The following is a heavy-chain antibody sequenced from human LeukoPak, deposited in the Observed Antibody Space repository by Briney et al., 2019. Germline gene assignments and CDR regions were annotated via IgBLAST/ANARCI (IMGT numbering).Heavy chain of an antibody. CDR1: GYTLTSYY. CDR3: ARDGHSSSSVGVETYYYMDV. V-gene: IGHV1-69*05. CDR2: IIPIFGTA. D-gene: IGHD6-6*01. Sequence: GASVKVSCKASGYTLTSYYMHWVRQAPGQGLEWMGGIIPIFGTANYAQKFQGRVTITTDESTSTAYMELSSLRSEDTAVYYCARDGHSSSSVGVETYYYMDVWGKGTTVTVSS. J-gene: IGHJ6*03.